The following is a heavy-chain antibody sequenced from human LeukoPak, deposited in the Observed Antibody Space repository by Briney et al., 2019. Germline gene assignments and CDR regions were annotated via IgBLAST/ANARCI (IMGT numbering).Heavy chain of an antibody. Sequence: SETLSLTCAVYGGSFSGYYWGWIRQPPGKGLEWIGRIYTSGSTNYNPSLKSRVTISVDTSKNQFSLKLSSVTAADTAVYYCARESTPYYYYYMDVWGKGTTVTISS. CDR2: IYTSGST. CDR1: GGSFSGYY. J-gene: IGHJ6*03. V-gene: IGHV4-4*08. CDR3: ARESTPYYYYYMDV.